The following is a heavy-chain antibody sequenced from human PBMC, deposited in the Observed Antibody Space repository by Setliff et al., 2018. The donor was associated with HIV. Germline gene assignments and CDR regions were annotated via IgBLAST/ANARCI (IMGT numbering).Heavy chain of an antibody. V-gene: IGHV4-34*01. D-gene: IGHD3-3*01. CDR2: INHNGGT. CDR1: GGSFTSYY. J-gene: IGHJ4*02. CDR3: ARGSYRGSGFFVRYFDF. Sequence: PSETLSLTCAVYGGSFTSYYWTWIRQAPGKDLEWIGEINHNGGTNYNPSLKSRVTISVDRSKNQFFLKLTSVTAADTAVYYCARGSYRGSGFFVRYFDFWGQGSLVTVSS.